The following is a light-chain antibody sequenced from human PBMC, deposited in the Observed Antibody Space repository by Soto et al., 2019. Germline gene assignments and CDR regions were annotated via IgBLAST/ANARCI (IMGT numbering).Light chain of an antibody. CDR2: AAS. Sequence: DIQMTQSPSSLSTSVGDRVTITCRASQAISIYLAWYQQKPGKVPKLLIYAASTLQSGVPSRFSGSGSGTDFTLTISSLQPEDVETYYCQKYNSAPPTFGQGTKVEIK. CDR1: QAISIY. CDR3: QKYNSAPPT. V-gene: IGKV1-27*01. J-gene: IGKJ1*01.